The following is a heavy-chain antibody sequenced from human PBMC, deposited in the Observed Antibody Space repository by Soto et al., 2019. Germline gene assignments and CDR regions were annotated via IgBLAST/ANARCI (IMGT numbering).Heavy chain of an antibody. V-gene: IGHV3-64*01. Sequence: EVQLVESGGGLAQPGGSLRLSCAASGITLSSDAMDWVRQAPGKGLEYVSGISSNGIGTYYANSVKGRFTISRDNSKNTVYLQMDSLRPEDMTVYYRAKRARADYYYMDVWGKGTTLTVS. CDR3: AKRARADYYYMDV. J-gene: IGHJ6*03. CDR2: ISSNGIGT. D-gene: IGHD6-6*01. CDR1: GITLSSDA.